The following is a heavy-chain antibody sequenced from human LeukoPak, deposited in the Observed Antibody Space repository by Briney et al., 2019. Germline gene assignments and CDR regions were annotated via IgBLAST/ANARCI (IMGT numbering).Heavy chain of an antibody. D-gene: IGHD6-13*01. CDR1: GASVYSDSSY. V-gene: IGHV4-61*01. J-gene: IGHJ4*02. CDR3: ARQYGIAAAVDY. Sequence: SETLSLTCSVSGASVYSDSSYWTWIRQAPGKGLEWIGYVDYRGGTKYNASLKSRVTISLETSKNQFSLKLSSVTAADTAVYYCARQYGIAAAVDYWGQGTLVTVSS. CDR2: VDYRGGT.